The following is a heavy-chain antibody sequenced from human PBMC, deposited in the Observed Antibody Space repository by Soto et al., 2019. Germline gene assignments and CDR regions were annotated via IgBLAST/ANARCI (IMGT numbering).Heavy chain of an antibody. CDR3: ARGPIGDAAMVTNYFDY. V-gene: IGHV3-30*04. Sequence: QVQLAESGGGVVQPGRSLRLSCAASGFTFSNYAIHWVRQAPGTGLEWVAVLSFDGNNIHYADSVKGRFTVSRDNSKNTLFLQMNSLRPEDTALYYCARGPIGDAAMVTNYFDYWGQGTLVTVSS. CDR2: LSFDGNNI. CDR1: GFTFSNYA. D-gene: IGHD5-18*01. J-gene: IGHJ4*02.